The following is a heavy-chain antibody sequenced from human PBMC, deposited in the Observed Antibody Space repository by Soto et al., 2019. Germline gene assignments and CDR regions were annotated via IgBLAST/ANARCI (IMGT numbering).Heavy chain of an antibody. Sequence: SETLSLTCIVSGGSISSYYWSWIRQPPGKGLEWIGYIYYSGSTNYNPSLKSRVTISVDTSKNQLSLKLSSVTAADTAVYYCARMEGWLSGYAMDGWGQATTVTVSS. CDR3: ARMEGWLSGYAMDG. V-gene: IGHV4-59*01. J-gene: IGHJ6*02. CDR1: GGSISSYY. CDR2: IYYSGST. D-gene: IGHD3-22*01.